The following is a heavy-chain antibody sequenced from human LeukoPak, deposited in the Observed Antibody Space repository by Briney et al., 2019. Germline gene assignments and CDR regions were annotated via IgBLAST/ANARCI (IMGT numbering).Heavy chain of an antibody. D-gene: IGHD2-2*01. CDR2: IYTSGST. CDR1: GGFISSGSYY. V-gene: IGHV4-61*02. CDR3: ASTRPLYCSSTTCNYYLDV. Sequence: SETLSLTCTVSGGFISSGSYYWTWIRQPAGKGLEWIGRIYTSGSTNYNPSLKSRVTMSVDTSKNQFSLKLSSVTAADTAVYYCASTRPLYCSSTTCNYYLDVWGKGTTVTVSS. J-gene: IGHJ6*03.